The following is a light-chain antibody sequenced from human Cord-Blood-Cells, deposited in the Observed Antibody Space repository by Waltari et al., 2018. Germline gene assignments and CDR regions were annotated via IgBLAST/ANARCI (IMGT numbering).Light chain of an antibody. CDR3: QQRSNWPLT. CDR1: QSVSSY. V-gene: IGKV3-11*01. Sequence: EIVLTQSPATMSLSPRERATLSCRASQSVSSYLAWYQQKPGQAPRLLIYDASNSATGIPARFSGSGSGTDFTLTISSLAPEDFAVYYCQQRSNWPLTFGGGTKVEIK. CDR2: DAS. J-gene: IGKJ4*01.